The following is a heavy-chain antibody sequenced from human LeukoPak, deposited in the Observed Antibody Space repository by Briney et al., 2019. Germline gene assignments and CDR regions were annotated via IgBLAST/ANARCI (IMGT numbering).Heavy chain of an antibody. D-gene: IGHD6-13*01. CDR2: IIPIFGTA. J-gene: IGHJ6*04. CDR3: ARDRARSSSPYYYYYYGMDV. CDR1: GGTFSSYA. V-gene: IGHV1-69*06. Sequence: SVKVSCKASGGTFSSYAISWVRQAPGQGLEWMGGIIPIFGTANYAQKFQGRVTITADKSTSTAYMELSSLRSEDTAVYYCARDRARSSSPYYYYYYGMDVWGKGTTVTVSS.